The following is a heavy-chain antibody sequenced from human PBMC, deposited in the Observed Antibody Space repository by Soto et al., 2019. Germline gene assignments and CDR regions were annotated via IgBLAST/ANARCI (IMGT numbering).Heavy chain of an antibody. CDR3: ARYIRSPTFFCFDF. J-gene: IGHJ4*02. D-gene: IGHD3-3*01. CDR2: ITYNGDNT. Sequence: GGTLRLSCAASGFSFSSYAMAWVRQAPGKGLEWVSVITYNGDNTYYADSVKGRFTISRDKSKDTVHLQMNSLRAEDTAVYYCARYIRSPTFFCFDFWGPGLLVAVSS. CDR1: GFSFSSYA. V-gene: IGHV3-23*01.